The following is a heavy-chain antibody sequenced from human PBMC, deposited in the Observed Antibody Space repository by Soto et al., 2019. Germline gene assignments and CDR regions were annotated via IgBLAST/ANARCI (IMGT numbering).Heavy chain of an antibody. V-gene: IGHV4-31*03. D-gene: IGHD3-16*01. CDR3: ARVGGINWFDP. CDR2: IYYSGST. J-gene: IGHJ5*02. Sequence: QVHRQEPGPGLVKPSQTRSLTCTVSGGSISSGGYYGSWIRQHPGKGLEWIGYIYYSGSTYYNPSLKSRVTISVDTSKNQFSLKLSSVTAADTAVYYCARVGGINWFDPWGQGTLVTVSS. CDR1: GGSISSGGYY.